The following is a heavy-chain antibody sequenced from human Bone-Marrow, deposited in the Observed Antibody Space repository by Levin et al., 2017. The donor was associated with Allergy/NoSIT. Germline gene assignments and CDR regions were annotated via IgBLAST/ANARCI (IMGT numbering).Heavy chain of an antibody. Sequence: GGSLRLSCAASGFTFSGSAMHWVRQASGKGLEWVGRIRSKANSYATAYAASVKGRFTISRDDSKNTAYLQMNSLKTEDTAVYYCTRPLYGEEDNDYYYYGMDVWGQGTTVTVSS. D-gene: IGHD4-17*01. CDR1: GFTFSGSA. V-gene: IGHV3-73*01. CDR2: IRSKANSYAT. J-gene: IGHJ6*02. CDR3: TRPLYGEEDNDYYYYGMDV.